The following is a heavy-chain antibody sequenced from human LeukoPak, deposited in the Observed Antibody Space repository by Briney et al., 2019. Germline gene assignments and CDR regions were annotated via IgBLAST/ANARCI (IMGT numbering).Heavy chain of an antibody. V-gene: IGHV1-18*01. CDR3: AREPGSGWYLAPTY. Sequence: ASVKVSCKASGYTFTSYGISWVRQAPGQGLEWMGWISAYNGNTNYAQKLQGRVTMTTDTSTSTAYMELRSPRSDDTAVYYCAREPGSGWYLAPTYWGQGTLVTVSS. D-gene: IGHD6-19*01. J-gene: IGHJ4*02. CDR2: ISAYNGNT. CDR1: GYTFTSYG.